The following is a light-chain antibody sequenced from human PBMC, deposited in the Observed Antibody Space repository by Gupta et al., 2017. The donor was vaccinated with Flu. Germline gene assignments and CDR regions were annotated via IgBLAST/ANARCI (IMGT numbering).Light chain of an antibody. Sequence: FVLTPPHSVSESPGKTVTVACTRSSGSIASSYVQWYQQRPGSAPNILIYLNKDRPSTVPARCSFSVNGASNSASITISGQGAEDASDYYSQYDAHNNPLVFGGGTKLTVL. CDR3: QYDAHNNPLV. V-gene: IGLV6-57*03. CDR2: LNK. CDR1: SGSIASSY. J-gene: IGLJ3*02.